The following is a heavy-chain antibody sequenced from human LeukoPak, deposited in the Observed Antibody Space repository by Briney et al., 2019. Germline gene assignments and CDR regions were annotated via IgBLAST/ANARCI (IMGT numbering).Heavy chain of an antibody. CDR3: ARASHPNYDILTGSAAGAFDI. D-gene: IGHD3-9*01. J-gene: IGHJ3*02. CDR2: IAYGGSSNK. Sequence: GGSLRLSCAASGFTFSSYAMHWVRQAPGKGLEWVAVIAYGGSSNKFYADSVKGRFTISRDNSKNTLYLQMNSLRAEDTAVYYCARASHPNYDILTGSAAGAFDIWGQGTMVTVSS. V-gene: IGHV3-30*14. CDR1: GFTFSSYA.